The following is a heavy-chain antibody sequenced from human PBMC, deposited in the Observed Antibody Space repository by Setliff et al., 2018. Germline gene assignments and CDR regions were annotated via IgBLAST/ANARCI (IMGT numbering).Heavy chain of an antibody. V-gene: IGHV5-51*01. CDR3: ARSPLDDAFDI. J-gene: IGHJ3*02. CDR2: VFSGDSDP. CDR1: GYIFTNYW. Sequence: PGESLKISCKDSGYIFTNYWIGWVRQMPGKGLEWMGIVFSGDSDPRYSPSFQGQVTISVDKSISTVYLHWSSLKASDTAMYYCARSPLDDAFDIWGQGTMVTVSS.